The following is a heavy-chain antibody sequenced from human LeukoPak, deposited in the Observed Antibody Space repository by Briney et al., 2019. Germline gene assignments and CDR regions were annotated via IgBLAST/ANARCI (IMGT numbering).Heavy chain of an antibody. CDR1: GYTFTGHY. V-gene: IGHV1-2*02. J-gene: IGHJ4*02. Sequence: GASVKVSCKASGYTFTGHYMHWARQAPGQGLEWMGWINPNSGGTNYAQKFQGRVTMTRDTSISTAYMELSRLRSDDTAVYYCANLGVQTDCSSTSCTHPFDYWGQGTLVTVSS. CDR3: ANLGVQTDCSSTSCTHPFDY. D-gene: IGHD2-2*01. CDR2: INPNSGGT.